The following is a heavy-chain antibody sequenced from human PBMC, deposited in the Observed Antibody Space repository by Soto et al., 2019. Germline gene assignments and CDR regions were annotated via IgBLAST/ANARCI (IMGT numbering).Heavy chain of an antibody. CDR3: ARNGGGVIDYYYYYGMDV. D-gene: IGHD3-16*02. Sequence: SVKVSCKASGGTFSSYAISWVRRAPGEGLEWMGGIIPIFGTANYAQKFQGRVTITADESTSTAYMELSSLRSEGTAVYYCARNGGGVIDYYYYYGMDVWGQGTTVTVSS. J-gene: IGHJ6*02. CDR2: IIPIFGTA. V-gene: IGHV1-69*13. CDR1: GGTFSSYA.